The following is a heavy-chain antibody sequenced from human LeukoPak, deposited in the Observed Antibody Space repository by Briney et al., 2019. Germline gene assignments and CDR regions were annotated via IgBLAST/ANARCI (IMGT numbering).Heavy chain of an antibody. J-gene: IGHJ4*02. Sequence: ASVKVSCKASGYTFANYGVHWVRHAPGQRLEWMGWINGGNGYTKYSQKFQGRVTITGDTSANTAYMELSSLRSEDTAVYYCARYINGAFDYWGQGTLVTVSS. CDR2: INGGNGYT. V-gene: IGHV1-3*01. D-gene: IGHD2-8*01. CDR1: GYTFANYG. CDR3: ARYINGAFDY.